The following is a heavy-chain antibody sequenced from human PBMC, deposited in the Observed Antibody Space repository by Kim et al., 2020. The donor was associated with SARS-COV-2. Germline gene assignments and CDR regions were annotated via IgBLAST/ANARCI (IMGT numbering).Heavy chain of an antibody. CDR2: IYTSGSA. V-gene: IGHV4-4*07. CDR1: GDSVSSYY. CDR3: ARDFREGGYSHGPYYPYYYMDV. J-gene: IGHJ6*03. Sequence: SETLSLTCTVSGDSVSSYYWSWIRQPAGKGLESIGRIYTSGSANYNPSLRSRVTMSIDTSKNQFSLKLTSVTAADTAVYYCARDFREGGYSHGPYYPYYYMDVWGKGTTVTVSS. D-gene: IGHD5-18*01.